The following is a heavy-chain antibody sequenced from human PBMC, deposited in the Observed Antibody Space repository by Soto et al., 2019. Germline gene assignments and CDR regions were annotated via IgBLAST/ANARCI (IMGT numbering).Heavy chain of an antibody. CDR2: IIPIFGTA. J-gene: IGHJ6*02. D-gene: IGHD4-4*01. CDR3: ARDLEPTTVTTPYYYGMDV. V-gene: IGHV1-69*06. Sequence: QVPLVQSGAEVKKPGSSVKVSCKASGGTFSSYAISWVRQAPGQGLEWMGGIIPIFGTANYAQKFQGRVTITADKSTSTAYMELSSLRSEDTAVYYCARDLEPTTVTTPYYYGMDVWGQGTTVTVSS. CDR1: GGTFSSYA.